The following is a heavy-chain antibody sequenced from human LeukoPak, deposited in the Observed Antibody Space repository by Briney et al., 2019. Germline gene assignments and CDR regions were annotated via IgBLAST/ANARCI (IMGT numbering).Heavy chain of an antibody. D-gene: IGHD6-19*01. J-gene: IGHJ5*02. CDR2: ISVDSKTA. CDR3: AQGYLSGWYPS. Sequence: GGSLRLSCVVSGFSVSNSGMSWVRQAPGKGLDWISAISVDSKTAYYADSVKGRFIISRDDSKNTLYLQLSGLRAEDTAVYYCAQGYLSGWYPSWGQGSMVSVSS. CDR1: GFSVSNSG. V-gene: IGHV3-23*01.